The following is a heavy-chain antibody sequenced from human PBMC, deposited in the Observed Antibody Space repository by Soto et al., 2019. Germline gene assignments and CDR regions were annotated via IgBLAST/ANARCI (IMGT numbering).Heavy chain of an antibody. J-gene: IGHJ3*01. Sequence: EVQLLESGGGLVQPGGSLRLSCAASGFTFSNYAINWVRLAPGKGLEWVSGISGGGESTYYADSVKGRFTIFRDTSKNTVFLQMNSLRADDTAVYYCAKGFIVVVTVLRPDDAFDVWGQGTMVTVSS. CDR3: AKGFIVVVTVLRPDDAFDV. D-gene: IGHD2-21*02. CDR2: ISGGGEST. V-gene: IGHV3-23*01. CDR1: GFTFSNYA.